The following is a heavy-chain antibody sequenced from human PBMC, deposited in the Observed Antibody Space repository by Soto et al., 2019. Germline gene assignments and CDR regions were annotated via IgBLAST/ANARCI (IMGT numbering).Heavy chain of an antibody. J-gene: IGHJ6*02. CDR1: GFTFSSYA. CDR3: AKQQGPGTPYDYAMDV. D-gene: IGHD1-1*01. V-gene: IGHV3-23*01. CDR2: LSGSGGST. Sequence: EVQLLEAGGGLVQPGGSQRLSCAASGFTFSSYAMTWVRQAPGKGLEWVSTLSGSGGSTYYAASVKGRFTISRDNSKDTLYLEMNSLRGEDTAVYFCAKQQGPGTPYDYAMDVWGQGTPVTVSS.